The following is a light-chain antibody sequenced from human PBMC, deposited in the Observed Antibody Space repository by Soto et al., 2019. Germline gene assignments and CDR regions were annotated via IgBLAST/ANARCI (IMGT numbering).Light chain of an antibody. Sequence: QPDLSQPASVSGSPGQSITMSCTGTSSDIGNYNHVSWYQQHPGKAPKLVIYDVINRPSGVSNRFSGSKSGNTASLTISGLQADDEADYYCSSYTSSDTLYVFGTGTKVTVL. J-gene: IGLJ1*01. CDR2: DVI. V-gene: IGLV2-14*01. CDR1: SSDIGNYNH. CDR3: SSYTSSDTLYV.